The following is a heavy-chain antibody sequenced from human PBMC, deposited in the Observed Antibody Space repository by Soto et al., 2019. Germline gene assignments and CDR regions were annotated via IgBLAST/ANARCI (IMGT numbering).Heavy chain of an antibody. J-gene: IGHJ6*02. CDR1: GYKFSNYW. CDR2: IYPGDSDS. CDR3: ARPSLEASKGPLYYYPMDV. Sequence: GESLKISCKASGYKFSNYWIGWVRQMPGKGLEWMGIIYPGDSDSRYNPSFQGQVTISADKSINTAYLHWSTLKASDTAIYYCARPSLEASKGPLYYYPMDVWGQGTTVTVSS. V-gene: IGHV5-51*01. D-gene: IGHD1-1*01.